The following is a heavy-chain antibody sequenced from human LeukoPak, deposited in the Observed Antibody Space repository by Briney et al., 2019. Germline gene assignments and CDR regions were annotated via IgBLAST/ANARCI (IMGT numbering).Heavy chain of an antibody. Sequence: VGSLRLSCAASGFTFSRYWMHWVRQAPGKGLVWVSRINTDGSSTNYADSVKGRFTISRDNAKNTLYLQMNSLRAEDTAVYYCASDTVDTALGIDYWGQGTLVTVSS. CDR3: ASDTVDTALGIDY. CDR2: INTDGSST. CDR1: GFTFSRYW. J-gene: IGHJ4*02. D-gene: IGHD5-18*01. V-gene: IGHV3-74*01.